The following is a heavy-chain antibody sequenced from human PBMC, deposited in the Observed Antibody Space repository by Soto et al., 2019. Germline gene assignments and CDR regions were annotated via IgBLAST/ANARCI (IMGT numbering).Heavy chain of an antibody. D-gene: IGHD4-17*01. J-gene: IGHJ3*02. CDR2: IYYSGCT. CDR1: GGSISSYY. V-gene: IGHV4-59*01. Sequence: PSETLSLTCTVSGGSISSYYWSWIRQPPGKGMEWIEYIYYSGCTNYNPSLKSRVTISVDTSKNQFSLKLSSVTAADTAVYYCATLSSNDYGDPRDAFDIWGQGTMVTVSS. CDR3: ATLSSNDYGDPRDAFDI.